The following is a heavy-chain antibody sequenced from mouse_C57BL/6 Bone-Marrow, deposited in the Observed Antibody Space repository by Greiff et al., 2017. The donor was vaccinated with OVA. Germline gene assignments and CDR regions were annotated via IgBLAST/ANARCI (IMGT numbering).Heavy chain of an antibody. V-gene: IGHV1-81*01. J-gene: IGHJ3*01. CDR2: IYPRSGNT. Sequence: QVQLKESGAELARPGASVKLSCKASGYTFTSYGISWVKQRTGQGLEWIGEIYPRSGNTYYNEKFKGKATLTADKSSSTAYMELRSLTSEDSAVYFCGRGWLLFAYWGQGTLVTVSA. CDR1: GYTFTSYG. CDR3: GRGWLLFAY. D-gene: IGHD2-3*01.